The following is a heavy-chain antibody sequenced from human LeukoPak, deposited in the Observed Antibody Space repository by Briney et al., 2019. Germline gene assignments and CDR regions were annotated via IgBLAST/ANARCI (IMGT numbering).Heavy chain of an antibody. J-gene: IGHJ4*02. CDR1: GFRFDDYS. CDR2: ISGGGSRT. CDR3: ANSGDKMGVGSTGH. D-gene: IGHD1-26*01. V-gene: IGHV3-43*02. Sequence: GGSLRLSCAASGFRFDDYSMHWVRQTPGKVLEWVSFISGGGSRTYYADSVKGRFTISRDNAKNSLYLQMNSLRTEDTAFYRCANSGDKMGVGSTGHWGQGTLVTVSS.